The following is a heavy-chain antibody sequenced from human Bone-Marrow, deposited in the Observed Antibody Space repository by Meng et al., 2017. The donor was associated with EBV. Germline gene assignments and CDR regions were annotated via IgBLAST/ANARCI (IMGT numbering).Heavy chain of an antibody. CDR1: GWFFSGYY. CDR3: ARGRGYSGYSYPTNWFDP. J-gene: IGHJ5*02. Sequence: VQHQQWAAGLFNPSCACSHTCAVYGWFFSGYYWSWIRQPPGKGLEWIGEINHSGSTNYNPSLKSRVTISVDTSKNQFSLKLSSVTAADTAVYYCARGRGYSGYSYPTNWFDPWGQGTLVTVSS. CDR2: INHSGST. V-gene: IGHV4-34*01. D-gene: IGHD5-12*01.